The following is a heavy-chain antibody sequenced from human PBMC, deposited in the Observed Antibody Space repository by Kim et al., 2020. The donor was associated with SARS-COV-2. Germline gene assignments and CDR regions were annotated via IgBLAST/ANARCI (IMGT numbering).Heavy chain of an antibody. Sequence: GGSLRHSCAASGFTFSSYGMHWVRQAPGKGLEWVAVIWYDGSNKYYADSVKGRFTISRDNSKNTLYLQMNSLRAEDTAVYYCAKELVSHREGYSYGAGYWGQGTLVTVSS. CDR3: AKELVSHREGYSYGAGY. CDR2: IWYDGSNK. CDR1: GFTFSSYG. J-gene: IGHJ4*02. D-gene: IGHD5-18*01. V-gene: IGHV3-33*06.